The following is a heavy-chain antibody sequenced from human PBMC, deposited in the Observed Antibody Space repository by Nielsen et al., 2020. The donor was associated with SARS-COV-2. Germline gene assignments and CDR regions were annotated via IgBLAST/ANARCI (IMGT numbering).Heavy chain of an antibody. CDR3: TTERVYDYVWGSYRPFDY. V-gene: IGHV3-15*01. D-gene: IGHD3-16*02. CDR1: GFTFSNAW. CDR2: IKSKTDGGTT. J-gene: IGHJ4*02. Sequence: GGSLRLSCEASGFTFSNAWMSWVRQAQGRGLEWVGRIKSKTDGGTTDYAAPVKGRFTISRDDSKNTLYLQMNSLKTEDTAVYYCTTERVYDYVWGSYRPFDYWGQGTLVTVSS.